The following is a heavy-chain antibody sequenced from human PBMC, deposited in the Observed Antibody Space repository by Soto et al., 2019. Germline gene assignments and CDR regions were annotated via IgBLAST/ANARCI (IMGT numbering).Heavy chain of an antibody. CDR2: ISYSATT. CDR3: ARHPTGFTNWFDS. Sequence: SETLSLTCTFPVGSISISPYHWGWIRQPPKKGLEWIGTISYSATTYCNTSLKSRVTMSVDTSKNQFSLKLSSVTAADTAVYYCARHPTGFTNWFDSWGQGTMVTVSS. D-gene: IGHD1-1*01. V-gene: IGHV4-39*01. CDR1: VGSISISPYH. J-gene: IGHJ5*01.